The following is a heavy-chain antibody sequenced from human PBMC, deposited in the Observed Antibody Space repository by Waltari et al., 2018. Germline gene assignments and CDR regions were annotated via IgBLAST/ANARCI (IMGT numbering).Heavy chain of an antibody. D-gene: IGHD7-27*01. V-gene: IGHV3-15*02. CDR3: TTLDAPWGG. J-gene: IGHJ4*02. CDR1: GFTFPPAW. CDR2: IRSKDRGEAT. Sequence: EVEMVESGGASVKPGESLRLSCVASGFTFPPAWLTWVRQVPGRGLEWSGRIRSKDRGEATDFAAPVKGRFSISRDDSRNTVSLQMNNLKAEDTGIYYCTTLDAPWGGWGQGTLVTVSS.